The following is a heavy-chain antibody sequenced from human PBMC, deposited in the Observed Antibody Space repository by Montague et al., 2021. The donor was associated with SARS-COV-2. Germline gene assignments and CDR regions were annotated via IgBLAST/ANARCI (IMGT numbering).Heavy chain of an antibody. CDR3: VKASQIFWFGQFVRDAFDI. D-gene: IGHD3-10*01. J-gene: IGHJ3*02. Sequence: SLRLSCAASVFTFNHYGMHLVRQAPGKGLEWVAVLSYEGSKKYFXXSLKVLFVISRDSSQNTMYLQMNSLRVEDTAVYYCVKASQIFWFGQFVRDAFDIWGQGTVVSVSS. CDR2: LSYEGSKK. CDR1: VFTFNHYG. V-gene: IGHV3-30*18.